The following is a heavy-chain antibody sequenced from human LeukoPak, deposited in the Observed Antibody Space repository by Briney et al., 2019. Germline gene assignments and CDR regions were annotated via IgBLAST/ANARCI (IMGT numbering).Heavy chain of an antibody. D-gene: IGHD3-3*01. J-gene: IGHJ4*02. CDR3: AKDSAPDFRERY. Sequence: PGGSLRLSCAASGFTFSTYALSWVRQAPGKGLECVSAISGSGGSTYSADSLKGRFTISRDNSKNTLYLQMNSLRGEDTAVYFCAKDSAPDFRERYWGQGALVSVSS. CDR2: ISGSGGST. V-gene: IGHV3-23*01. CDR1: GFTFSTYA.